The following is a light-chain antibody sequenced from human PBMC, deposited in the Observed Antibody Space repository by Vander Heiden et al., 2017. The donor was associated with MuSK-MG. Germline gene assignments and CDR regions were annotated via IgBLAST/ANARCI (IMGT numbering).Light chain of an antibody. CDR2: DVS. J-gene: IGLJ1*01. Sequence: QSALTQPRSVSGSPGQSVTIPCTGTSSDVGGYNYVSWYQQHPGKAPNLMIYDVSKRPSGVPDRFSGSKSGTTASLTISVLQAEDEADYYCCSYAGSYTSGVFGTGTKVTVL. V-gene: IGLV2-11*01. CDR3: CSYAGSYTSGV. CDR1: SSDVGGYNY.